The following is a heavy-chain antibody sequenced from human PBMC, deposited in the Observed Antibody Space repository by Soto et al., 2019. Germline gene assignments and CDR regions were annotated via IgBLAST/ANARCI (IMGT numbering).Heavy chain of an antibody. Sequence: GGSLRLSCAASGFTFSSYGVLWVRQAPGKGLEWVALISYDGSNKYYADSVKGRFTISRDNSKNTLNLQMNSLRAEDTAEYFCAKDTYYHDSSGYYVFDYWGQGTLVTVSS. D-gene: IGHD3-22*01. V-gene: IGHV3-30*18. CDR2: ISYDGSNK. CDR1: GFTFSSYG. CDR3: AKDTYYHDSSGYYVFDY. J-gene: IGHJ4*02.